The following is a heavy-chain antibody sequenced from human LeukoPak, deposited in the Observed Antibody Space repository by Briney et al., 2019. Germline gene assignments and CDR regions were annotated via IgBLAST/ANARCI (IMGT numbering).Heavy chain of an antibody. D-gene: IGHD3-3*01. Sequence: PSETLSLTCTVTGAYIRSYYWSWIRQPPGKGLQCTGYIYYSGSTNYTPSLKSRVTISVDTSKNQFSLKLSSVTAADTAVYYCARVLIGNYDFWSGLFDYWGQGTLVTVSS. CDR1: GAYIRSYY. CDR2: IYYSGST. CDR3: ARVLIGNYDFWSGLFDY. V-gene: IGHV4-59*01. J-gene: IGHJ4*02.